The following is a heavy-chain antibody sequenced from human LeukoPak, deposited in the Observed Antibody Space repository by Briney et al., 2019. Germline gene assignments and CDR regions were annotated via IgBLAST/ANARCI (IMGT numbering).Heavy chain of an antibody. CDR1: GGSISSYY. Sequence: SETLSLTCTVSGGSISSYYWGWIRQPPGKGLEWLGYIYYSGSTNCNPSLRSRVTLSVDSSKNQFSLKVNSVTASDTAVYYCARGDYLGSGLGDWGQGTLVIVSS. V-gene: IGHV4-59*01. CDR3: ARGDYLGSGLGD. D-gene: IGHD3-10*01. J-gene: IGHJ4*02. CDR2: IYYSGST.